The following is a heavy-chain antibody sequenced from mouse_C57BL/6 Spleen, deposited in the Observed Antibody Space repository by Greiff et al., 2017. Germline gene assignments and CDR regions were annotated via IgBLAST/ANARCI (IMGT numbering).Heavy chain of an antibody. CDR2: IDPEDGET. Sequence: EVQLLQSGAELVKPGASVKLSCTASGFNIKDYYMHWVKQRPEQGLEWIGRIDPEDGETKDAPKFQGKATITADTSSNTSYLQRSSLTSEDTAVYYCARYYYSSGLDYWGQGPTRTVSS. CDR3: ARYYYSSGLDY. V-gene: IGHV14-2*01. CDR1: GFNIKDYY. J-gene: IGHJ2*01. D-gene: IGHD1-1*01.